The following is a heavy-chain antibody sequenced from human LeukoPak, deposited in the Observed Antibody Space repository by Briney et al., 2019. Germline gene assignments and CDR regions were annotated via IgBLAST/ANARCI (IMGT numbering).Heavy chain of an antibody. CDR1: GYTFTGYS. D-gene: IGHD3-10*01. CDR2: INPNSGGT. V-gene: IGHV1-2*02. CDR3: APAPHYGSGTRVGYFDY. J-gene: IGHJ4*02. Sequence: ASVKVSCKASGYTFTGYSIRWLRQAPGQGLEWMGWINPNSGGTNYAQKFQGRVTMTRDTSISTAYMELSRLRSDDSAVYYCAPAPHYGSGTRVGYFDYWGQGTLVTVSS.